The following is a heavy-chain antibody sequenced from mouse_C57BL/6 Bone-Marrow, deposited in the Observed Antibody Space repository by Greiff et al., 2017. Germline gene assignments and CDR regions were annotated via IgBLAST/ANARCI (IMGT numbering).Heavy chain of an antibody. CDR3: ARRGLYAMDY. CDR2: ISSGGSYT. V-gene: IGHV5-6*02. Sequence: DVTLVESGGDLVKPGGSLKLSCAASGFTFSSYGMSWVRQTPDKRLEWVATISSGGSYTYYPDSVKGRFTISRDNAKNTLYLQMGSLKSEDTAMYYCARRGLYAMDYWGQGTSVTVSS. J-gene: IGHJ4*01. CDR1: GFTFSSYG.